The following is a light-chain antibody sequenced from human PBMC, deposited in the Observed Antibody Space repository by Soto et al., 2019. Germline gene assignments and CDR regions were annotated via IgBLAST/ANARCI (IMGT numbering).Light chain of an antibody. V-gene: IGKV1-39*01. Sequence: DLQMTQSPSSLSASVGDRVTITCRASQSINIYLSWYQQKPGKAPKLLINVASTLQSGVPSRFSGSGSGTDFTLAISSLQPEDSATYYCQQSFSTPQTFGGGTRVEIK. CDR3: QQSFSTPQT. J-gene: IGKJ4*01. CDR2: VAS. CDR1: QSINIY.